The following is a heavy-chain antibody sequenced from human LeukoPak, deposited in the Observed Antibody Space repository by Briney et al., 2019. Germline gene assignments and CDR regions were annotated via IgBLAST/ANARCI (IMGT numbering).Heavy chain of an antibody. CDR3: ATSRNYYFDSSGPDAFDI. V-gene: IGHV1-2*02. Sequence: ASVKVSCKAPGYTFTGYYMHWVRQAPGQGLEWMGWINPNSGGTNYAQKFQGSGTMTRDTSISTAYMELSRLRSDDTAVYYCATSRNYYFDSSGPDAFDIWGQGTMVTVSS. J-gene: IGHJ3*02. CDR1: GYTFTGYY. CDR2: INPNSGGT. D-gene: IGHD3-22*01.